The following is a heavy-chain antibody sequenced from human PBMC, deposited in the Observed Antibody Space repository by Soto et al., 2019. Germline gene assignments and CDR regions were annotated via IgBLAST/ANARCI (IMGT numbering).Heavy chain of an antibody. V-gene: IGHV4-31*03. J-gene: IGHJ3*02. Sequence: SETLSLTCTVSGGSISDYYWSWIRQHPGKGLEWIGYIYYSGSTYYNPSLKSRFTISVDTSKNQFSLKFSSVTAADTAVYYCARDWGSGSYLAFDIWGQGTMVTVSS. CDR3: ARDWGSGSYLAFDI. CDR2: IYYSGST. CDR1: GGSISDYY. D-gene: IGHD3-10*01.